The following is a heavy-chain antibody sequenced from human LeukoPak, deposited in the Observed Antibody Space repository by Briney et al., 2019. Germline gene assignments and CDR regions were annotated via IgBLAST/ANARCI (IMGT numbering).Heavy chain of an antibody. CDR1: GFTFSSYG. CDR2: ISYDGSNK. D-gene: IGHD3-22*01. J-gene: IGHJ3*02. V-gene: IGHV3-30*03. Sequence: GRSLRLSCAASGFTFSSYGMHWVRQAPGKGLEWVAVISYDGSNKYYADSVKGRFTISRDNSKNTLYLQMNSLRAEDTAVYYCARDHYDSSGGDAFDIWGQGTMVTVSS. CDR3: ARDHYDSSGGDAFDI.